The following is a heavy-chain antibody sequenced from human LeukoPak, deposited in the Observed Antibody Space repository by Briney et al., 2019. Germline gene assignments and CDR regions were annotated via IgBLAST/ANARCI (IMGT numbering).Heavy chain of an antibody. CDR2: VYYSGST. CDR1: GGSISSSSYY. D-gene: IGHD3-3*01. Sequence: SETLSLTCSVSGGSISSSSYYWGRIRQPPGKGLEWIGSVYYSGSTYFNPSLKSPVTISVDTSKNQFSLRLSSVTAADTAVYYCARHSSEVTIFGVVISGWFDPWGQGTLVTVSS. V-gene: IGHV4-39*01. CDR3: ARHSSEVTIFGVVISGWFDP. J-gene: IGHJ5*02.